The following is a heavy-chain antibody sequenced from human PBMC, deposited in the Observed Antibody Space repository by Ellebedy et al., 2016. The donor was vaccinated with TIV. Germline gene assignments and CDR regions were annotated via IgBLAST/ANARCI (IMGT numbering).Heavy chain of an antibody. Sequence: AASVKVSCKASGGTFSSYAISWVRQAPGQGLEWMGGIIPMLGTPNYAQKFQGRVKITADESTSTAYMELSSLKSEDTAVYYCARAIYDSSGYPPDYWGQGTLVTVSS. CDR2: IIPMLGTP. J-gene: IGHJ4*02. D-gene: IGHD3-22*01. CDR3: ARAIYDSSGYPPDY. CDR1: GGTFSSYA. V-gene: IGHV1-69*13.